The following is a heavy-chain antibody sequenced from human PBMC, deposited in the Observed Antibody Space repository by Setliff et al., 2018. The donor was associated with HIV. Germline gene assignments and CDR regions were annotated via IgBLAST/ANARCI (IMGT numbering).Heavy chain of an antibody. Sequence: PSETLSLTCTVYGGSISGTNYVWGWIRQTPRKGLEWIGTIHYSGSTYHNPSLESRITISVETSKVQFSLKLNSVTVVDTAVYFCARLKRDGTYFFDFWGQGTLVTVSS. CDR2: IHYSGST. J-gene: IGHJ4*02. V-gene: IGHV4-39*01. D-gene: IGHD2-21*01. CDR3: ARLKRDGTYFFDF. CDR1: GGSISGTNYV.